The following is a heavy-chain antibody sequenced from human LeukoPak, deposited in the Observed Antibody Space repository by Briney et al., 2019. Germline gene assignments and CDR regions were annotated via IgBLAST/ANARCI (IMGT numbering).Heavy chain of an antibody. CDR1: GFTFSTYW. Sequence: PGGSLRLSCAASGFTFSTYWMSWVRQAPGKVLEWVAVISYDGSYRCYADSVKGRFTISRDNSQNTFYLQMTSLRAEDTAVYYCAKDQEGGAGTGRFDYWGQGTLVTVSS. J-gene: IGHJ4*02. CDR3: AKDQEGGAGTGRFDY. V-gene: IGHV3-30*18. D-gene: IGHD6-13*01. CDR2: ISYDGSYR.